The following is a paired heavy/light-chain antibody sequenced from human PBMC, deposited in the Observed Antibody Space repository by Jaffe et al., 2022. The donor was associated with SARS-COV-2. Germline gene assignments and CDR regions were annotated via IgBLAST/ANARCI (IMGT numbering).Light chain of an antibody. CDR1: QSLLDSDDGNTY. CDR3: MQRIEFPYT. J-gene: IGKJ2*01. V-gene: IGKV2-40*01. CDR2: TLS. Sequence: DVVMTQTPLSLPVTPGEPASISCRSSQSLLDSDDGNTYLDWYLQKPGQSPQLLIYTLSYRASGVPDRFSGSGSGTDFTLKISRVEAEDVGIYYCMQRIEFPYTFGQGTKLEIK.
Heavy chain of an antibody. CDR1: GFTFSNYG. CDR3: ASAYFYGSGNLYTSQDLYYYGMDV. CDR2: IWNDGSNK. D-gene: IGHD3-10*01. Sequence: QVQLVESGGGVVQPGRSLRLSCRTSGFTFSNYGMHWVRQAPGKGLEWVAVIWNDGSNKYYADSVKGRFTISRDNSKNTLYLQVNSLRVDDTAVYYCASAYFYGSGNLYTSQDLYYYGMDVWGQGTTVTVSS. V-gene: IGHV3-33*01. J-gene: IGHJ6*02.